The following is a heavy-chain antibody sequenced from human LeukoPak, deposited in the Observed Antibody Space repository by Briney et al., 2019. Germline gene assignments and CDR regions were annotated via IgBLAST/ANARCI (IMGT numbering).Heavy chain of an antibody. J-gene: IGHJ4*02. Sequence: SETLSLTCTVSGGSISSYYWSWIRQPPGKGLEWIGEINHSGSTNYNPSLKSRVTISVDTSKNQFSLKLSSVTAADTAVYYCARGTPRGRYFDYWGQGTLVTVSS. CDR2: INHSGST. V-gene: IGHV4-34*01. CDR1: GGSISSYY. CDR3: ARGTPRGRYFDY. D-gene: IGHD3-16*01.